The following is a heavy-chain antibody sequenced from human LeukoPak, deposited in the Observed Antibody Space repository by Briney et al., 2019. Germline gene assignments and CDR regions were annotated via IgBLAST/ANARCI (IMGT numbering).Heavy chain of an antibody. D-gene: IGHD2-2*02. J-gene: IGHJ6*03. CDR3: AQNVVVPAAIPHGGYYYYYYMDV. V-gene: IGHV1-69*05. Sequence: ASVKVSCKASGGTFSSYAISWVRQAPGQGLEWMGGIIPIFGTANYAQKFQGRVTITTDESTSTAYMELSSLRSEDTAVYYCAQNVVVPAAIPHGGYYYYYYMDVWGKGTTVTVSS. CDR2: IIPIFGTA. CDR1: GGTFSSYA.